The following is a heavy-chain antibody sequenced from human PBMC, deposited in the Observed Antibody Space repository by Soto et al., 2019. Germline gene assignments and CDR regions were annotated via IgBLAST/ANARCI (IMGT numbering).Heavy chain of an antibody. J-gene: IGHJ3*02. Sequence: EVQLLESGGGLVQPGGSLRLSCAASGFTFSSYAMSWVRQAPGKGLEWVSAISGSGGSTYYADSVKGRFTISRDNSKNTLYLQMNSLRAEDTAVYYCAKGATIQLWLPSNHDAFDIWGQGTMVTVSS. D-gene: IGHD5-18*01. CDR1: GFTFSSYA. V-gene: IGHV3-23*01. CDR2: ISGSGGST. CDR3: AKGATIQLWLPSNHDAFDI.